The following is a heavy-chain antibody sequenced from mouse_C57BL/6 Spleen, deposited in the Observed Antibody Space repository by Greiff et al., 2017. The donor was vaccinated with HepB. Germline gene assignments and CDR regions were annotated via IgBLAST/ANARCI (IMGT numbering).Heavy chain of an antibody. V-gene: IGHV1-22*01. Sequence: VQLQQSGPELVKPGASVKMSCKASGYTFTDYNMHWVQQSHGKSLEWIGYINPNNGGTSYNQKFKGKATLTVNKSSSTAYMELRSLTSGDSAVYNCARRGGGVDYWLAYWGQGTLVTVSA. CDR1: GYTFTDYN. CDR3: ARRGGGVDYWLAY. CDR2: INPNNGGT. D-gene: IGHD2-4*01. J-gene: IGHJ3*01.